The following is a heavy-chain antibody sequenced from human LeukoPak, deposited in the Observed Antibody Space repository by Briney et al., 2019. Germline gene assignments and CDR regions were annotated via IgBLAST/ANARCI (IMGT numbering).Heavy chain of an antibody. V-gene: IGHV4-4*07. CDR2: IYTSGST. D-gene: IGHD3-22*01. Sequence: SETLSLTCTVSGGSISSYYWSWIRQPAGKGLEWIGRIYTSGSTNYNPSLKSRVTMSVDTSKNQLSLKLSSVTAADTAVYYCARDQGGGYYYDSSGYHYWGQGTLVTVSS. J-gene: IGHJ4*02. CDR3: ARDQGGGYYYDSSGYHY. CDR1: GGSISSYY.